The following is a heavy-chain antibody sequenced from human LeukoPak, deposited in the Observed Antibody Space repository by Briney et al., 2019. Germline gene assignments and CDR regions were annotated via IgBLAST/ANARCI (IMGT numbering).Heavy chain of an antibody. CDR3: ARVDSDDYYGSGSRPYYYGMDV. D-gene: IGHD3-10*01. Sequence: SETLSLTCTVSGVSISSSSYYWGWIRQPPGKGLEWIGSIYYSGSTYYNPSLKSRVTISVDTSKNQFSLKLSSVTAADTAVYYCARVDSDDYYGSGSRPYYYGMDVWGQGTTVTVSS. V-gene: IGHV4-39*07. CDR1: GVSISSSSYY. CDR2: IYYSGST. J-gene: IGHJ6*02.